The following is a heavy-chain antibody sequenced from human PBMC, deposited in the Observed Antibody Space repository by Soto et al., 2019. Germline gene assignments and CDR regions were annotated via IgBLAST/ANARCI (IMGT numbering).Heavy chain of an antibody. J-gene: IGHJ4*02. CDR3: GTAGRIGWYSFAY. CDR1: GFTFSNAW. D-gene: IGHD6-19*01. Sequence: EVQLVESGGGLVKPGGSLRLSCAASGFTFSNAWMIWVRRAPGGGLEWVGRIKDKSEGETTDYAAPVKGRFIISREDSESTLYLQMNSLQTEDTAVYYCGTAGRIGWYSFAYWGRGTLVTVSS. CDR2: IKDKSEGETT. V-gene: IGHV3-15*07.